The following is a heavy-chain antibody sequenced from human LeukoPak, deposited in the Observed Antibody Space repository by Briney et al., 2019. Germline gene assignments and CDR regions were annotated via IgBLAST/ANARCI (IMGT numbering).Heavy chain of an antibody. CDR3: ARDRTGTRPYYYYGMDV. J-gene: IGHJ6*02. V-gene: IGHV3-66*01. Sequence: AGGSLRLSCAASGFTVSSNYMSWVRQAPGKGLEWVSVIYSGGSTYYADSVKGRFTISRDNSKNTLYLQMNSLRAEDTAVYYCARDRTGTRPYYYYGMDVWGQGTTVTVSS. D-gene: IGHD1-1*01. CDR2: IYSGGST. CDR1: GFTVSSNY.